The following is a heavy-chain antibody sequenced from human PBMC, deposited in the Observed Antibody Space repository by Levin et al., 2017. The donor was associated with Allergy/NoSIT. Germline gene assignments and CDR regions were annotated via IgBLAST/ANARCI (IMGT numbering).Heavy chain of an antibody. CDR3: ARVSYYDSSGRYSAAFDI. CDR2: IYHSGST. J-gene: IGHJ3*02. Sequence: SQTLSLTCIVSGYSISSGYYWGWIRQPPGKGLEWIANIYHSGSTYYNPSLKSRVTISVDTSHNHVSLRLRSVTAADTAIYYCARVSYYDSSGRYSAAFDIWGQGTMVTVSS. V-gene: IGHV4-38-2*02. D-gene: IGHD3-22*01. CDR1: GYSISSGYY.